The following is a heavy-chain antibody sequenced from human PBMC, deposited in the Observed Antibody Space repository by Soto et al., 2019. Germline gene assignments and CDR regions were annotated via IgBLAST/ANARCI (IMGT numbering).Heavy chain of an antibody. CDR2: ISSSSSTI. CDR1: GFTFSSYS. D-gene: IGHD3-22*01. V-gene: IGHV3-48*02. J-gene: IGHJ4*02. CDR3: ARDQYYDSSGYYYAPGFDY. Sequence: PGGSLRLSCAASGFTFSSYSMNWVRQAPGKGLEWVSYISSSSSTIYYADSVKGRFTISRDNAKNSPYLQINSLRHEDTAVYYCARDQYYDSSGYYYAPGFDYWGQGTLVNVS.